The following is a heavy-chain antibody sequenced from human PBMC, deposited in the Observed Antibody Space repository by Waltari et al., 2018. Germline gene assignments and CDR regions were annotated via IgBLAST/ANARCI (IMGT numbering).Heavy chain of an antibody. D-gene: IGHD6-19*01. CDR2: MNPNSGNT. CDR3: ASSVGMWQWLVRDHYYYGMDV. CDR1: GYTFTSYD. J-gene: IGHJ6*02. V-gene: IGHV1-8*02. Sequence: QVQLVQSGAEVKKPGASVTVSCKASGYTFTSYDINWVRQATGQGLEWMGWMNPNSGNTGYAQKFQGRVTMTRNTSISTAYMELSSLRSEDTAVYYCASSVGMWQWLVRDHYYYGMDVWGQGTTVTVSS.